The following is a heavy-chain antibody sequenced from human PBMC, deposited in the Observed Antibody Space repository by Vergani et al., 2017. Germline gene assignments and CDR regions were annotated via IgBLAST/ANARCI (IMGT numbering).Heavy chain of an antibody. CDR1: GFTFSSYA. CDR2: ISGSGGST. J-gene: IGHJ2*01. CDR3: ARDNSLPSTVPWWYFDL. Sequence: EVQLLESGGGLVQPGGSLRLSCAASGFTFSSYAMSWVRQAPGKGLEWVSAISGSGGSTYYADAVKGRFTISRDNSKNTLYLQMNSLRAEDTAVYYCARDNSLPSTVPWWYFDLWGRGTLVTVSS. D-gene: IGHD4-17*01. V-gene: IGHV3-23*01.